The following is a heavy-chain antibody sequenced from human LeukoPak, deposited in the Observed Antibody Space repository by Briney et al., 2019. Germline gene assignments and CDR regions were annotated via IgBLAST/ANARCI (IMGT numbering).Heavy chain of an antibody. CDR3: ATPNPSGNVKGLYFQH. Sequence: ASVKVSCKVSGYTLTELSMHWVRQAPGKGLEWMGGFDPEDGETIYAQKFQGRVTMTEDTSTDTAYMELSSLRSEDTAVYYCATPNPSGNVKGLYFQHWGQGTLVTVSS. CDR1: GYTLTELS. J-gene: IGHJ1*01. D-gene: IGHD1-26*01. CDR2: FDPEDGET. V-gene: IGHV1-24*01.